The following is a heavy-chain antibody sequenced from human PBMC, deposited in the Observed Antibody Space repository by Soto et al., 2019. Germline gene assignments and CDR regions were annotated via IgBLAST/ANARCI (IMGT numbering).Heavy chain of an antibody. CDR1: GGSIIDYY. Sequence: TSETLSLTCTVSGGSIIDYYWSWIRQPPGKGLEWIGYIYYSGSTNYNPSLKSRVTISVDTSKNQFSLKLSSVTAADTAVYYCARLRWYFDYWGQGTLVTVSS. J-gene: IGHJ4*02. CDR2: IYYSGST. V-gene: IGHV4-59*08. CDR3: ARLRWYFDY.